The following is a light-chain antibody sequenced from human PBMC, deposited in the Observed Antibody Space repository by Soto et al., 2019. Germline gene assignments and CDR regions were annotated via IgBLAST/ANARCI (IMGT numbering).Light chain of an antibody. CDR1: QSVSIY. CDR2: DAS. Sequence: ETVLTQSPDTLSLSPGERATLSCRASQSVSIYLAWFQQKPGQAPRLLIYDASNRATGVPARFSGSGSGTDFTLTISSLEPEDFAVYYCQQRKNWPPITFGQGTRLEMK. CDR3: QQRKNWPPIT. J-gene: IGKJ5*01. V-gene: IGKV3-11*01.